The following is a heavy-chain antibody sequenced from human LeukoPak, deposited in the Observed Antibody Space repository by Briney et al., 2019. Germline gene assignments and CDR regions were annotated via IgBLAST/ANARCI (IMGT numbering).Heavy chain of an antibody. CDR1: GFTVSNNY. CDR3: VRDRYYYDSSGNYDAFDT. CDR2: IYSDGST. D-gene: IGHD3-22*01. Sequence: GGSLRLSCAASGFTVSNNYMTWVRQAPGKGLEWVSVIYSDGSTFYADSVKGRFSISRDSSKNTLYLQLNSLRAEDTALYYCVRDRYYYDSSGNYDAFDTWGQGTMVTVSS. J-gene: IGHJ3*02. V-gene: IGHV3-53*01.